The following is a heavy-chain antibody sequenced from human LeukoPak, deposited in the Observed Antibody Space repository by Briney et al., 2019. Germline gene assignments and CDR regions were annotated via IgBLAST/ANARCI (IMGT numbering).Heavy chain of an antibody. V-gene: IGHV3-23*01. Sequence: GGSLRLSCEASGFTFSSDAMSWVRQAPGKGLEWVSAISDAGGSTYYADSVKGRFTISRDNSKNTLFLQMRSLRAEGTAVYYCAKEGIAAAGYFDYWGQGTLVTVSS. D-gene: IGHD6-13*01. CDR1: GFTFSSDA. CDR3: AKEGIAAAGYFDY. CDR2: ISDAGGST. J-gene: IGHJ4*02.